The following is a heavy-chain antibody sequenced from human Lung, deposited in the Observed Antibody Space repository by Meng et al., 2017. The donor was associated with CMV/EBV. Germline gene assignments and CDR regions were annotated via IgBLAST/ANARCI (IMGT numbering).Heavy chain of an antibody. Sequence: SETLSLTCTVSGGSISSPPHYWGWVRQPPGNAMQWIGSFYYSGTTYYNPSLESRVTISVDTSKNQFSLKLTSVTAADTAVYYCARQYIKGSGSLWYIDLWGRGXLVTVSS. V-gene: IGHV4-39*07. CDR3: ARQYIKGSGSLWYIDL. CDR2: FYYSGTT. CDR1: GGSISSPPHY. J-gene: IGHJ2*01. D-gene: IGHD3-3*01.